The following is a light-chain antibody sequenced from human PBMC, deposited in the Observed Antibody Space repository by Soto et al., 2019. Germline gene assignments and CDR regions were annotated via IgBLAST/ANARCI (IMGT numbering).Light chain of an antibody. CDR3: CSYAGSYFPYV. CDR2: DVN. V-gene: IGLV2-11*01. CDR1: SSDVGGYNY. J-gene: IGLJ1*01. Sequence: QSALTQPRSVSGSPGQSVTISCTGTSSDVGGYNYVSWYQQHPGKAPKLMIYDVNKRPSGVPDRFSGSKSGNTASLTISGLQAEYEADYYCCSYAGSYFPYVFGTGTKVTVL.